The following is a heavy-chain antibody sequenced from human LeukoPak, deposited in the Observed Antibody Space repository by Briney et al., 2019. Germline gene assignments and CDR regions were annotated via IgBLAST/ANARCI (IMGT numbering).Heavy chain of an antibody. Sequence: GGSLRLSCAASGFTVSSNYMSWVRQAPGKGLEWVSVIYSGGSTYYADSVKGRFTISRDNSKNTLYLQMNSLRAEDTAVYYCARDPRVRVVTAISDWYFDLWGRGTLVTVSS. CDR2: IYSGGST. V-gene: IGHV3-53*01. CDR3: ARDPRVRVVTAISDWYFDL. D-gene: IGHD2-21*02. J-gene: IGHJ2*01. CDR1: GFTVSSNY.